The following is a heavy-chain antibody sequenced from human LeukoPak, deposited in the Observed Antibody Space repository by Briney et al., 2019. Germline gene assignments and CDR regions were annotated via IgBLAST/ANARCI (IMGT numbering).Heavy chain of an antibody. J-gene: IGHJ4*02. CDR2: INSDGRVT. Sequence: GGSLRLSCAASGFTFSNYWMHCVRQAPGKGLVWVSRINSDGRVTNYADSVKGRFTISRDNAKNTLYLQMNSLRAEDTAVYYCARGADSGYSSDNWGQGTLVSVSS. CDR3: ARGADSGYSSDN. D-gene: IGHD3-9*01. V-gene: IGHV3-74*01. CDR1: GFTFSNYW.